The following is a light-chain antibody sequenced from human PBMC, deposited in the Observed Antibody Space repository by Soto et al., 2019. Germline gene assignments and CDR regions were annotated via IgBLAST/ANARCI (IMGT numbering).Light chain of an antibody. Sequence: QSALTQPPSASGSPGQSVAISCTGTSSDVGGYNYVSWYQQHPGKAPKLMIYEVNKRPSGVPDRFSGSKSGNTASLTVSGLQAEDEADYYCQSYDSRLSGSEVFGTGTKLTVL. CDR3: QSYDSRLSGSEV. V-gene: IGLV2-8*01. CDR1: SSDVGGYNY. J-gene: IGLJ1*01. CDR2: EVN.